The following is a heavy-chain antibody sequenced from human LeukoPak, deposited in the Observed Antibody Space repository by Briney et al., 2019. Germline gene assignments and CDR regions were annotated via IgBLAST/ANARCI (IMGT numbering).Heavy chain of an antibody. Sequence: SVKVSCKASGGTFISYAISWVRQAPGQGLEWMGRIIPIFGTANYAQKFQGRVTITTDESTSTAYMELSSLRSEDTAVYYCARDMVWFGAPDAFDIWGQGTMVTVSS. V-gene: IGHV1-69*05. J-gene: IGHJ3*02. CDR3: ARDMVWFGAPDAFDI. CDR2: IIPIFGTA. CDR1: GGTFISYA. D-gene: IGHD3-10*01.